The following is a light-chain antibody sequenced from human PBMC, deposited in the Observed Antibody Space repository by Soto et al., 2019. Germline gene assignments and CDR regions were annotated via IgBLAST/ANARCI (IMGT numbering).Light chain of an antibody. CDR1: QSISSY. CDR3: QQYDNLPIT. V-gene: IGKV1-33*01. J-gene: IGKJ5*01. Sequence: DIQMTQSPSSLSASVGDRVTITCRASQSISSYLHWYQQKPGKAPKLLIYKASTLKSGVPSRFSGSGSGTDFTFTISSLQPEDIATYYCQQYDNLPITFGQGTRLEIK. CDR2: KAS.